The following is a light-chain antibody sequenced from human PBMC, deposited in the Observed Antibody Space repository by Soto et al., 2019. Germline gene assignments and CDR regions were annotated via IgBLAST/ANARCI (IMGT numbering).Light chain of an antibody. CDR1: TGAVTSGYY. Sequence: QAVVTQEPSLTVSPGGTVTLTCASSTGAVTSGYYANWFQQKPGQAPRTLISSTSYKHSWTPARFSGSLLGGKAALTLSGVQPEDEAEYYCLLFHRDTWVFGGGTKLTVL. CDR2: STS. J-gene: IGLJ3*02. V-gene: IGLV7-43*01. CDR3: LLFHRDTWV.